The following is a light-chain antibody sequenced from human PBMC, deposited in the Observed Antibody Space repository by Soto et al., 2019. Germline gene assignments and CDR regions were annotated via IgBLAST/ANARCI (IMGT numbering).Light chain of an antibody. CDR2: EGS. J-gene: IGLJ3*02. V-gene: IGLV2-23*01. CDR3: CSYAGSRV. CDR1: SRDVGSYNL. Sequence: QSVLTQSASVSGSPGQSITISCTGTSRDVGSYNLVSWYQQHPGKAPKLMIYEGSKRPSGVSNRFSGSKSGNTASLTISGLQAEDEADYYCCSYAGSRVFGGGTKLTVL.